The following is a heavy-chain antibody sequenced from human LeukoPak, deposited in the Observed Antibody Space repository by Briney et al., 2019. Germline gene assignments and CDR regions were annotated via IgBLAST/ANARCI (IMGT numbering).Heavy chain of an antibody. V-gene: IGHV4-34*01. Sequence: PSETLSLTCAVYGGSFSGYYWSWIRQPRGKGLEWIGEINHSGSTNYNPSLKSRVTISVDTSKNQFSLKLSSVTAADTAVYYCARNPRWYYDSSGYYQKDYYYYYMDVWGKGTTVTVSS. CDR3: ARNPRWYYDSSGYYQKDYYYYYMDV. CDR2: INHSGST. CDR1: GGSFSGYY. D-gene: IGHD3-22*01. J-gene: IGHJ6*03.